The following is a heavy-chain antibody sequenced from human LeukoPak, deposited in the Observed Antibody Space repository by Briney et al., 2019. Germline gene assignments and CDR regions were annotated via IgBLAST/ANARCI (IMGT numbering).Heavy chain of an antibody. J-gene: IGHJ3*02. CDR3: AREDRGAPDAFDI. D-gene: IGHD1-14*01. Sequence: GGSLRLSCAASGFTVSSNYMSWVRQAPGKGLEWVSVIYSGGSTYYADSVKGRFTISRDNSKNTLYLQMNSLRAEDTAVYYCAREDRGAPDAFDIWGQGTMVTVSS. CDR2: IYSGGST. CDR1: GFTVSSNY. V-gene: IGHV3-53*01.